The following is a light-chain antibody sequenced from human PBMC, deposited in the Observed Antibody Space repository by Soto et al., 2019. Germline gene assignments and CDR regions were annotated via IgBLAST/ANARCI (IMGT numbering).Light chain of an antibody. Sequence: EIVMTQSPATLSVSPGERATLSCRASQSVSSNLAWYQHKPGQAPRLLIYDASNRATAIPARFSGSGSGTDFTLTISSLEPEDFALYYCQQRSHWPFTFGQGTRLEI. CDR3: QQRSHWPFT. J-gene: IGKJ5*01. CDR1: QSVSSN. V-gene: IGKV3-11*01. CDR2: DAS.